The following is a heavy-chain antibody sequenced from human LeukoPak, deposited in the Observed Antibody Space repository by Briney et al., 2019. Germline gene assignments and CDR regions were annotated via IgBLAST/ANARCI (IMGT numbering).Heavy chain of an antibody. V-gene: IGHV1-18*01. CDR3: ARVQFITMIVVAPLDY. D-gene: IGHD3-22*01. CDR2: ISAYNGNT. CDR1: GYTFTSYG. Sequence: GASVKVSCKASGYTFTSYGISWVRQAPGQGLEWMGWISAYNGNTNYAQKLQGRVTMTTDTSTSTAYMELRSLRSDGTAVYYCARVQFITMIVVAPLDYWGQGTLVTVSS. J-gene: IGHJ4*02.